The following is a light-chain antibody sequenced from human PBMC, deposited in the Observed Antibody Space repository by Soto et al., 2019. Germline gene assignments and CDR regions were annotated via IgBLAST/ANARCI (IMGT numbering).Light chain of an antibody. CDR3: QQYNNWPRT. CDR1: QSVSSN. CDR2: GAS. J-gene: IGKJ1*01. Sequence: EIVMTQSPATLSVSPGXSATLSCRASQSVSSNLAWYQQKPGQAPRLLMYGASTRAPGIPGRFSGSGSGTEFSLTIFSLQSEDFAVYYCQQYNNWPRTFGQGTKVDIK. V-gene: IGKV3-15*01.